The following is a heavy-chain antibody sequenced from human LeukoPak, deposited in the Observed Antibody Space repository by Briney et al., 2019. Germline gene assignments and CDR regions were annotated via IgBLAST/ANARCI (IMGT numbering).Heavy chain of an antibody. CDR3: ARLVILPAAMPSIDYYYYMDV. CDR2: IIPIFGTA. J-gene: IGHJ6*03. D-gene: IGHD2-2*01. V-gene: IGHV1-69*13. CDR1: GGTFSSYA. Sequence: ALVKVSCKASGGTFSSYAISWVRQAPGQGLEWMGGIIPIFGTANYAQKFQGRVTITADESTSTAYMELRSLRSDDTAVYYCARLVILPAAMPSIDYYYYMDVWGKGTTVTISS.